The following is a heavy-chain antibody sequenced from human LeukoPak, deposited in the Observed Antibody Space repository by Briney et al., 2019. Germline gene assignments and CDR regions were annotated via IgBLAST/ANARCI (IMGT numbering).Heavy chain of an antibody. J-gene: IGHJ1*01. D-gene: IGHD3-22*01. Sequence: PGGSLRLSCAASGFTFSSYEMNWVRQAPGKGLEWVSYISSSGSTIYYADSVKGRFTISRDNAKNSLYLQMNSLRAEDTAVYYCARGPTTMIAEYFQHWGQGTLVTVSS. CDR3: ARGPTTMIAEYFQH. CDR2: ISSSGSTI. V-gene: IGHV3-48*03. CDR1: GFTFSSYE.